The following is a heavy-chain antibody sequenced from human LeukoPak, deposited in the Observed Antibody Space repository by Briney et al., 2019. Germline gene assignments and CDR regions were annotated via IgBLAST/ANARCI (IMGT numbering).Heavy chain of an antibody. V-gene: IGHV3-33*01. Sequence: PGRSLRLSCAASGFTFSSYSMHWVRQAPGKGLEWVAVIWYDGSNKYYADSVKGRFTISRDNSKNTLYLQMNSLRAEDTAVYYCARDPPEDAFDIWGQGTMVTVSS. CDR2: IWYDGSNK. CDR3: ARDPPEDAFDI. J-gene: IGHJ3*02. D-gene: IGHD1-14*01. CDR1: GFTFSSYS.